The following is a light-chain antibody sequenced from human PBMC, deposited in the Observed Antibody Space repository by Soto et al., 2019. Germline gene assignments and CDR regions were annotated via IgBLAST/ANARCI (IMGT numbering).Light chain of an antibody. CDR2: DVS. V-gene: IGLV2-14*01. CDR3: SSYTSSSTLV. Sequence: QSALTQPASVSGSPGQSITISCTGTSSDVGGYNYVSWYQQHPGKAPKLMIYDVSNRPSGVSNRFSGSKSGNTASLTISCLHAHHESDYYCSSYTSSSTLVFGGGTKLTVL. J-gene: IGLJ2*01. CDR1: SSDVGGYNY.